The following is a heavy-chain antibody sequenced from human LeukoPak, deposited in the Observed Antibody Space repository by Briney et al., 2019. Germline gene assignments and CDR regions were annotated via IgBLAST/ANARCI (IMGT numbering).Heavy chain of an antibody. Sequence: PGGSLRLSCAASGFTFSNHAMSWVRQAPGKGLEWVSVIYSGGSTYYADSVKGRFTISRDNSKNTLYLQMNSLRAEDTAVYYCARFLEWFPGAFDIWGQGTMVTVSS. CDR2: IYSGGST. CDR1: GFTFSNHA. V-gene: IGHV3-53*01. J-gene: IGHJ3*02. CDR3: ARFLEWFPGAFDI. D-gene: IGHD3-3*01.